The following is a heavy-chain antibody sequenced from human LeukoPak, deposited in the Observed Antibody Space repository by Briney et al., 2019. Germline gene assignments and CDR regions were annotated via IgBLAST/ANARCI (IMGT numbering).Heavy chain of an antibody. CDR1: GYTFTDYY. Sequence: GASVKVSCKASGYTFTDYYIHWVRQAPGQGLEWMGWINPNPNSGGTNYAQKFQGRVTMTRDTSISTAYMELIRLTSDDTAVYYCARVPNNFYYYMDVWGKGTTVTVSS. CDR2: INPNPNSGGT. CDR3: ARVPNNFYYYMDV. D-gene: IGHD2-2*01. J-gene: IGHJ6*03. V-gene: IGHV1-2*02.